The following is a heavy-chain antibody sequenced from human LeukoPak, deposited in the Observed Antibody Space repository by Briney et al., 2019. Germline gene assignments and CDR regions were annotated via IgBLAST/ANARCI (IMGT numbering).Heavy chain of an antibody. Sequence: PGGSLRLSCAASGFTFSSYGMHWVRQAPGKGLEWVAVISYDGSNEYYADSVKGRFTISRDISKNTLYLQMNSLRAEDTAVYYCAKDRGYCSGDSCYSFDYWGQGTLVTVSS. D-gene: IGHD2-15*01. CDR1: GFTFSSYG. J-gene: IGHJ4*02. CDR3: AKDRGYCSGDSCYSFDY. V-gene: IGHV3-30*18. CDR2: ISYDGSNE.